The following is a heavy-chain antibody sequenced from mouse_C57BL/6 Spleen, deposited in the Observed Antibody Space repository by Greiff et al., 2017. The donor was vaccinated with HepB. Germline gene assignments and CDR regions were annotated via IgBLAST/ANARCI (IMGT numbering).Heavy chain of an antibody. V-gene: IGHV3-6*01. CDR2: ISYDGSN. D-gene: IGHD2-2*01. CDR1: GYSITSGYY. CDR3: AREGVTTGDWYFDV. Sequence: ESGPGLVKPSQSLSLTCSVTGYSITSGYYWNWIRQFPGNKLEWMGYISYDGSNNYNPSLKNRISITRDTSKNQFFLKLNSVTTEDTATYYCAREGVTTGDWYFDVWGTGTTVTVSS. J-gene: IGHJ1*03.